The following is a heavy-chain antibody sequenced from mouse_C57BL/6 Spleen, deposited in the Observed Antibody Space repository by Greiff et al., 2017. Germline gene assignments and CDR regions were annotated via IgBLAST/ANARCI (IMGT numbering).Heavy chain of an antibody. J-gene: IGHJ1*03. Sequence: EVQLQQSGPVLVKPGASVKMSCKASGYTFTDYYMNWVKQSHGKSLEWIGVINPYNGGTSYNQKFKGKATLTVDKSSSTAYMELNSLTFEDSAVYYCAYTTVVATDWYFDVWGTGTTVTVSS. CDR2: INPYNGGT. V-gene: IGHV1-19*01. CDR3: AYTTVVATDWYFDV. CDR1: GYTFTDYY. D-gene: IGHD1-1*01.